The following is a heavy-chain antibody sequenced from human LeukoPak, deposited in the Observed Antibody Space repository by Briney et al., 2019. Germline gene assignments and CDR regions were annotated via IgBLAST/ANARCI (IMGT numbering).Heavy chain of an antibody. CDR2: IKQDESEK. CDR3: ARDSSSGSNSLLRWFDP. CDR1: GFTFSSYW. D-gene: IGHD1-26*01. V-gene: IGHV3-7*01. Sequence: GGSLRLSCAASGFTFSSYWMSWVRQAPGKGLEWVANIKQDESEKYYVDSVKGRFTISRDNAKNSPYLQMNSLRAEDTAVYYCARDSSSGSNSLLRWFDPWGQGTLVTVSS. J-gene: IGHJ5*02.